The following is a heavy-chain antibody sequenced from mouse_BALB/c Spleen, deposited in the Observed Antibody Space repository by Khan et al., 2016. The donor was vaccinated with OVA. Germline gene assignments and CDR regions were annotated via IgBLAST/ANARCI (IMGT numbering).Heavy chain of an antibody. CDR3: ARDGSRYNYAMDY. J-gene: IGHJ4*01. V-gene: IGHV3-2*02. CDR2: INYSGST. D-gene: IGHD2-3*01. Sequence: EVQLQASGPGLVNPSQSLSLTCTVTGYSITSDYAWNWIRQFPGNKLEWMGYINYSGSTNYNPALKSRISITRDTSKNQFFLQLNSVTTEDTATYDCARDGSRYNYAMDYWGQGTSVTVSS. CDR1: GYSITSDYA.